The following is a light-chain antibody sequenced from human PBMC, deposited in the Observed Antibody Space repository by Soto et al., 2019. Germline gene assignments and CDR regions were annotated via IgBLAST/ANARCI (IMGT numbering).Light chain of an antibody. J-gene: IGKJ1*01. Sequence: EIVITQSPATLSVSRVERATLSCMASQSVSSNLAWYQQKPGQAPRLLIYGASTRATGIPARFSGGGSGTDFTLTISRLEPEDFAMYFCQQYGRSPSWTFGQGTKVDI. CDR3: QQYGRSPSWT. CDR2: GAS. CDR1: QSVSSN. V-gene: IGKV3-15*01.